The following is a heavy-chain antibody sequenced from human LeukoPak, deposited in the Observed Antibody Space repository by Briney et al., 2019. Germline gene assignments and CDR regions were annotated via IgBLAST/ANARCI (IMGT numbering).Heavy chain of an antibody. CDR1: GFTINSNY. CDR2: LSTGGTA. Sequence: GGSLRLSCEASGFTINSNYMSWVGQPPGRGWEGVSLLSTGGTACYTDSVKGRFTISRDNSKNTLYLQLNSLRADDAAVYYCAKDFSRDDTSGYDYWGQGTLVTVSS. J-gene: IGHJ4*02. D-gene: IGHD3-22*01. CDR3: AKDFSRDDTSGYDY. V-gene: IGHV3-66*01.